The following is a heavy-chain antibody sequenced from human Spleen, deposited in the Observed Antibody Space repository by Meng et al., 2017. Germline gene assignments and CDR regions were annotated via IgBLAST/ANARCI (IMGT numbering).Heavy chain of an antibody. J-gene: IGHJ4*02. D-gene: IGHD7-27*01. CDR2: ISSSYSGSTK. Sequence: GESLKISCVASGFTFSSYEMNWARQAPGKGLEWVSYISSSYSGSTKYYADSVKGRFTISRDNAKNSLYLQVNSLRAEDTADYYCARELGLHFDYWGQGTLVTVSS. CDR3: ARELGLHFDY. CDR1: GFTFSSYE. V-gene: IGHV3-48*03.